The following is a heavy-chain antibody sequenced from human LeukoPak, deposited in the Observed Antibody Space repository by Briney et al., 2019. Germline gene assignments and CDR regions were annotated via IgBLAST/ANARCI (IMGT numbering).Heavy chain of an antibody. Sequence: ASVKVSCKASGYTFTSYGISWVRQAPGQGLEWMGWISAYNGNTNYAQKLQGRVTMTTDTSTSTAYMELSRLTSDDTAVYYCARALFGVLPGVMDVWGQGTTVTVSS. D-gene: IGHD3-3*01. CDR3: ARALFGVLPGVMDV. J-gene: IGHJ6*02. V-gene: IGHV1-18*01. CDR1: GYTFTSYG. CDR2: ISAYNGNT.